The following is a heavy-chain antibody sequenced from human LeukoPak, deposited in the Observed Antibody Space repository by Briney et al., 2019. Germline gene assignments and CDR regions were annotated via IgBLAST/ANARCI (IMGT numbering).Heavy chain of an antibody. Sequence: PSETLSLTCTVSGGSFSGYYWSWIRQPPGKGLEWIGEINHSGSTNYNPSLKSRVTISVDTSKNQFSLKLSSVAAADTAVYYCARLERYSTDYWGQGTLVTVSS. CDR3: ARLERYSTDY. CDR1: GGSFSGYY. V-gene: IGHV4-34*01. CDR2: INHSGST. J-gene: IGHJ4*02. D-gene: IGHD2-8*01.